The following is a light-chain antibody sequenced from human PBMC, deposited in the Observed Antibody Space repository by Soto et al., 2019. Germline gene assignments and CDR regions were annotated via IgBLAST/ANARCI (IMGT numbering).Light chain of an antibody. CDR1: QSVNNY. J-gene: IGKJ4*01. CDR3: QQRSDWPPLT. CDR2: DAS. Sequence: DIVLTQFPATLSLSPGERATLSCRASQSVNNYLAWYQQKPGQAPRLLISDASNRATGIPARFSGSGSVTDFTLTISSLEAEDFAGYYCQQRSDWPPLTFGGGNKVEIK. V-gene: IGKV3-11*01.